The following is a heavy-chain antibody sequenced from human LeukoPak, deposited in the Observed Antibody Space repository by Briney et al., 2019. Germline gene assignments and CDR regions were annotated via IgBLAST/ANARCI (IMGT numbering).Heavy chain of an antibody. CDR1: GGSISSYY. CDR3: ARGAAIDYDYVWGSYRTLDY. V-gene: IGHV4-59*08. J-gene: IGHJ4*02. CDR2: IYYSGST. Sequence: SETLSLTCTVSGGSISSYYWSWIRQPPGKGLEWIGYIYYSGSTNYNPSLKSRVTISVDTSKNQFSLKLSSVTAADTAVYYCARGAAIDYDYVWGSYRTLDYWGQGTLVTVSS. D-gene: IGHD3-16*02.